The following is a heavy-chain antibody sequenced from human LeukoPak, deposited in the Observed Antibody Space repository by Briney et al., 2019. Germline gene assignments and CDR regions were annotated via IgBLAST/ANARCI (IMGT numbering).Heavy chain of an antibody. D-gene: IGHD5-18*01. Sequence: SETLSLTCSVSGASVSDGNYYWSWIRQPPGKGLEWIGCIYSTGSTDYSPSLKSRITVSIDTSKNQFSLKLSSVTAADTAVYYCARVSLGYRYGNFDSWGQGTLVTVSS. V-gene: IGHV4-61*01. CDR3: ARVSLGYRYGNFDS. CDR2: IYSTGST. CDR1: GASVSDGNYY. J-gene: IGHJ4*02.